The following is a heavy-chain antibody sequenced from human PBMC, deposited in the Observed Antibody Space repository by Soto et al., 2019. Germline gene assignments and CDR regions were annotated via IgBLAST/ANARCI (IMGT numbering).Heavy chain of an antibody. Sequence: SETLSLTCTVSGGSISSSSYYWGWIRQPPGKGLEWIGSIYYSGSTYYNPSLKSRVTISVDTSKNQFSLKLSSVTAADTAVYYCASPRAIAVAGSAFDIWGQGTMVTVSS. D-gene: IGHD6-19*01. V-gene: IGHV4-39*01. J-gene: IGHJ3*02. CDR3: ASPRAIAVAGSAFDI. CDR1: GGSISSSSYY. CDR2: IYYSGST.